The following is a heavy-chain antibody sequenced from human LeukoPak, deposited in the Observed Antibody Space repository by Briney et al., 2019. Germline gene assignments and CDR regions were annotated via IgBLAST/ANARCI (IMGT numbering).Heavy chain of an antibody. CDR1: GFTFSSYS. V-gene: IGHV3-48*04. D-gene: IGHD6-19*01. J-gene: IGHJ3*02. Sequence: PGGSLRLSCAASGFTFSSYSMNWVRQAPGKGLEWVSYISSSSSTIYYADSVKGRFTISRDNAKNSLYLQMNSLRAEDTAVYYCAVTQPGIAVAGAALGAFDIWGQGTMVTVSS. CDR2: ISSSSSTI. CDR3: AVTQPGIAVAGAALGAFDI.